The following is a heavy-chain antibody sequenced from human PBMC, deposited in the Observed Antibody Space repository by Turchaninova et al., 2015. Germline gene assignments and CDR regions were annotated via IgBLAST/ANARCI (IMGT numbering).Heavy chain of an antibody. CDR3: AKEEDFRVYSSLDY. CDR2: IRGSGGST. Sequence: EVQLLGSGGGLVQPGGAMGLSCASAGFTFDNNAMCGGRQAPGEGREWVSSIRGSGGSTYYAGPVRGRFTISRDNAKNTLYLQLSSLRVEDTALYYCAKEEDFRVYSSLDYWGQGILVTVSS. V-gene: IGHV3-23*01. D-gene: IGHD6-6*01. J-gene: IGHJ4*02. CDR1: GFTFDNNA.